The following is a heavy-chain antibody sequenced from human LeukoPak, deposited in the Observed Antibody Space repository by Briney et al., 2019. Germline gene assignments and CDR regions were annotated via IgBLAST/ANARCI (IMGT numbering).Heavy chain of an antibody. Sequence: SETLSLTCTVSGGSISSYYWSWIRQPAGKGLEWIGRIYTSGSTNYNPSLKSRVTISVDTSKNQFSLKLSSVTAADTAVYYCARSKRYCSGGSCYANWFDPWGQGTLVTVSS. CDR1: GGSISSYY. D-gene: IGHD2-15*01. CDR2: IYTSGST. J-gene: IGHJ5*02. CDR3: ARSKRYCSGGSCYANWFDP. V-gene: IGHV4-4*07.